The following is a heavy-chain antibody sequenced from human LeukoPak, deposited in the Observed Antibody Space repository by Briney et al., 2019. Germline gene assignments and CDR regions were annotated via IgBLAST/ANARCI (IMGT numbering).Heavy chain of an antibody. CDR2: ISIYSGNT. CDR3: ARDRVGATYYYYGMDV. CDR1: GGTFSSYA. D-gene: IGHD1-26*01. V-gene: IGHV1-18*01. J-gene: IGHJ6*02. Sequence: ASVKVSCKASGGTFSSYAISWVRQAPGQGLEWMGWISIYSGNTNYAQKLQGRVTMTTDTSTSTAYMELRSLRSVDTVVYYCARDRVGATYYYYGMDVWGQGTTVTVSS.